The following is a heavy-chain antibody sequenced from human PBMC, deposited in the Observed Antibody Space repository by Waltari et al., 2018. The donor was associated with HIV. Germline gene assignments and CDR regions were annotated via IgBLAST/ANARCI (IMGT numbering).Heavy chain of an antibody. CDR1: GSTFTNYA. J-gene: IGHJ4*02. D-gene: IGHD2-15*01. CDR2: INTNTGNP. V-gene: IGHV7-4-1*02. Sequence: QVQLVQSGSELKKPGASVKVSSTASGSTFTNYAMIWVRQAPGQALEWMGWINTNTGNPTYAQGFTGRFVFSLDTSVSTAYLQISSLKAEDTAVYYCARVGYCSGGGCYSDYWGQGTLVTVSS. CDR3: ARVGYCSGGGCYSDY.